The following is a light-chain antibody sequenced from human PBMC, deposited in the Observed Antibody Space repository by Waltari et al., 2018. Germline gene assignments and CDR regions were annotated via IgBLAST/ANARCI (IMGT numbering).Light chain of an antibody. Sequence: IQMTQSPSSLSTSVGDRVTITCRASRGIDAYLNWYQQQPGKAPKLLIYDASTLQRGVPTRFSGGGIGTDLTLTISDLQPDDFATYFGQQSYSAPFTFGRGTRLE. CDR1: RGIDAY. J-gene: IGKJ5*01. V-gene: IGKV1-39*01. CDR2: DAS. CDR3: QQSYSAPFT.